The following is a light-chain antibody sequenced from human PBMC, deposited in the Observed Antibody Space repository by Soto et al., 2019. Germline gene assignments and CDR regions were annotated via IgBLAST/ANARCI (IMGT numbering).Light chain of an antibody. CDR2: GAS. CDR3: QPYGSSPVT. V-gene: IGKV3-20*01. CDR1: QSVSSSS. J-gene: IGKJ1*01. Sequence: EIVLTQSPGTLSLSPGERATLSCRARQSVSSSSLARYQQKPGQAPRLLISGASSRATGIPDRFSGSGSGTDFTLTTSRLEPEAFAVYYCQPYGSSPVTFGQGTKVDIK.